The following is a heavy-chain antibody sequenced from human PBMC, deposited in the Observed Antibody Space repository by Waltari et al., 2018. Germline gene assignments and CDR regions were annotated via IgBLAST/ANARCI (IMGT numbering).Heavy chain of an antibody. CDR3: ARGNGTDAFDI. D-gene: IGHD1-1*01. CDR1: GLTFNIYG. Sequence: QVQLVQSGAEVKKPGSSVKVSCKASGLTFNIYGISWVRQAPGQGLEWMGGGVPMFGSTNYIEKFRDRITITTDASTSTTYMELSSLRSEDTAVYYCARGNGTDAFDIWGQGTLVTVSS. V-gene: IGHV1-69*05. J-gene: IGHJ3*02. CDR2: GVPMFGST.